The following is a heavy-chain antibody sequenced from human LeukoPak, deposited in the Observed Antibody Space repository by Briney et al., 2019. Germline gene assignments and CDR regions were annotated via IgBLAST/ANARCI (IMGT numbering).Heavy chain of an antibody. Sequence: ASVKASCKASGYTFTGCYIHWVRQAPGQGLEWMGWINPNSGDTNIAQKFQGRVTMTWETSTSTTYMDLNNLRSDDTAVYFCARDLGAAAGFDYWGQGTLVTVSS. D-gene: IGHD3-16*01. J-gene: IGHJ4*02. CDR3: ARDLGAAAGFDY. CDR1: GYTFTGCY. V-gene: IGHV1-2*02. CDR2: INPNSGDT.